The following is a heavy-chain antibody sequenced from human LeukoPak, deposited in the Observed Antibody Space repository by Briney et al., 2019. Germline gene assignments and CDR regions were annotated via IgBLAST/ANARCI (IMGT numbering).Heavy chain of an antibody. V-gene: IGHV3-48*04. J-gene: IGHJ4*02. Sequence: PGGSLRLSCAASGFTFSSYSMNWVRQAPGKGLEWVSYISSSSTIYYADSVKGRFTISRDNAKNSLYLQMNSLRAEDTAVYYCAREPRGAVTFDYWGQGTLVTVSS. CDR3: AREPRGAVTFDY. CDR1: GFTFSSYS. CDR2: ISSSSTI. D-gene: IGHD6-19*01.